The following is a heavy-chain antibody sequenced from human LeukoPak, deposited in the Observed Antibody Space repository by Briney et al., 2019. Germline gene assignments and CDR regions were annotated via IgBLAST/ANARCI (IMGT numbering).Heavy chain of an antibody. CDR1: GFNFNSYT. CDR3: AKDLRPDGVDNFDH. D-gene: IGHD2-8*01. J-gene: IGHJ4*02. Sequence: GGSLRLSCAASGFNFNSYTMNWVRQAPGKGLQWVANILASGSPTYYADSVKGRFIISRDNSKNTVYLQMNSLRVEDTAIYYCAKDLRPDGVDNFDHWGQGILVTVSS. CDR2: ILASGSPT. V-gene: IGHV3-23*01.